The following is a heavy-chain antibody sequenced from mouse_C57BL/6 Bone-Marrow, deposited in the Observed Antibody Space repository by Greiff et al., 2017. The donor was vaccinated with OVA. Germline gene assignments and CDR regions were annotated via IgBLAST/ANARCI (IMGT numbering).Heavy chain of an antibody. V-gene: IGHV5-15*01. CDR2: ISNLAYSI. J-gene: IGHJ1*03. CDR3: ARQGDVGYWYFDV. Sequence: EVQVVESGGGLVQPGGSLKLSCAASGFTFSDYGMAWVRQAPRKGPEWVAFISNLAYSIYYADTVTGRFTISRENAKNTLYLEMSSLRSEDTAMYYCARQGDVGYWYFDVWGTGTTVTVSS. CDR1: GFTFSDYG. D-gene: IGHD3-1*01.